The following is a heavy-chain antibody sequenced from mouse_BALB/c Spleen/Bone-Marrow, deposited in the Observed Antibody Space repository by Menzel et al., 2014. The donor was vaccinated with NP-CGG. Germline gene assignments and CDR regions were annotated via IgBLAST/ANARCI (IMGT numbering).Heavy chain of an antibody. CDR2: ISYSGGT. V-gene: IGHV3-8*02. J-gene: IGHJ2*01. CDR3: ARTHYYGWFDS. Sequence: DVQLQESGPSLVKPSQTLSLTCSVTGDSITSGYWNWIRKFPGNKLEYMGFISYSGGTYYNPSLRSRISITRDTSKNQYYLQLNSVTTEDTATYFCARTHYYGWFDSWGQGSTLTVSS. CDR1: GDSITSGY. D-gene: IGHD1-2*01.